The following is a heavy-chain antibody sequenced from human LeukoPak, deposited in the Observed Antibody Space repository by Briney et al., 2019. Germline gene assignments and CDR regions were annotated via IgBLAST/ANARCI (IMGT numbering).Heavy chain of an antibody. Sequence: SETLSLTCAVYGGSFSGYYWSWIRQPPGKGLEWIGEINHSGSTNYNPSLKSRVTISVDTSKNQFSLKLSSVTAADTAVYYCARGGCSGGSCYLGRWFDPWGQGTLVTVSS. CDR3: ARGGCSGGSCYLGRWFDP. V-gene: IGHV4-34*01. CDR2: INHSGST. D-gene: IGHD2-15*01. J-gene: IGHJ5*02. CDR1: GGSFSGYY.